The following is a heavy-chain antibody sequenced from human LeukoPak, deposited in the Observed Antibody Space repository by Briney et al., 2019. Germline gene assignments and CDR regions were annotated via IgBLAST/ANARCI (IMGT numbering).Heavy chain of an antibody. CDR2: IWHDGTNK. V-gene: IGHV3-33*01. J-gene: IGHJ4*02. CDR1: GFTLRNYG. CDR3: ARALYYFDY. Sequence: PGGSMRLSCVASGFTLRNYGIQWVRQAPGKGLEWVAVIWHDGTNKYYADSVKGRFTISRDNSKNTLYLQMNSLRVEDTAVYYCARALYYFDYWGQGTLVTVSS.